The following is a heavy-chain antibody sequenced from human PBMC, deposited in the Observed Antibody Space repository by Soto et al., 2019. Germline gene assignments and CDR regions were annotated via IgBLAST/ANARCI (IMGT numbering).Heavy chain of an antibody. CDR1: GFTFSSYS. V-gene: IGHV3-21*01. Sequence: EVQLVESGGGLVKPGGSLRLSCAASGFTFSSYSMNWVRQAPGKGLEWVSSISSSSSYIYYADSVKGRFTISRDNAKNSLYLQMNSLRAEDTAVYYCARGVHYDYIWGSLGPQPPNMGPAEAYFDYWGQGTLVTVSS. CDR3: ARGVHYDYIWGSLGPQPPNMGPAEAYFDY. D-gene: IGHD3-16*01. CDR2: ISSSSSYI. J-gene: IGHJ4*02.